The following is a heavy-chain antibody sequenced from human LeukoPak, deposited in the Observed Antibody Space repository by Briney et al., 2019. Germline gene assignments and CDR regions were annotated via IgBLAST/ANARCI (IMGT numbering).Heavy chain of an antibody. CDR1: GDTFTGYY. CDR3: ARSPHILTGENFDY. Sequence: ASVKLSCKASGDTFTGYYMHWVRQAPGHGLEWMRWIDLNSGGPNYPQKFQDRVTMTRDTSISTAYMEVSRLRSSETAVYYCARSPHILTGENFDYWGQGTLVTVYS. D-gene: IGHD3-9*01. J-gene: IGHJ4*02. V-gene: IGHV1-2*02. CDR2: IDLNSGGP.